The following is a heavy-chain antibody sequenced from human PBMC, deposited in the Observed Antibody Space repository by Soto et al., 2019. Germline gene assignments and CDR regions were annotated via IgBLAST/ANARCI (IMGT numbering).Heavy chain of an antibody. V-gene: IGHV1-58*01. CDR3: ARSPGGYSYGYLGY. CDR1: GFTFTSSA. CDR2: IVVGSGNT. J-gene: IGHJ4*02. D-gene: IGHD5-18*01. Sequence: SVKVSCKASGFTFTSSAVQWVRQARGQRLEWIGWIVVGSGNTNYAQKFQERVTMTRDTSTSTVYMELSSLRSEDTAVYYCARSPGGYSYGYLGYWGQGTLVTVSS.